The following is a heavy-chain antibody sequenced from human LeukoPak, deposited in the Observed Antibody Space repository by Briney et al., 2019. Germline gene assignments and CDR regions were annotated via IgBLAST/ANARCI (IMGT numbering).Heavy chain of an antibody. CDR2: ISAYNGNT. D-gene: IGHD4-17*01. CDR1: GYTFTSYG. J-gene: IGHJ4*02. Sequence: ASVKVSCKASGYTFTSYGISWVRQAPGQGLEWMGWISAYNGNTNYAQKPQGRVTMTTDTSTSTAYMELRSLRSGDTAVCYCARDDYGDYDYWGQGTLVTVSS. CDR3: ARDDYGDYDY. V-gene: IGHV1-18*01.